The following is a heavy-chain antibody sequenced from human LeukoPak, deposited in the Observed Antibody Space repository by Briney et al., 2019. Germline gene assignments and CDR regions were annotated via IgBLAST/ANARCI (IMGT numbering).Heavy chain of an antibody. CDR1: GYSISSGYY. CDR3: ARDYYDSSGYFRLSGWFDP. V-gene: IGHV4-38-2*02. J-gene: IGHJ5*02. D-gene: IGHD3-22*01. Sequence: PSETLSLTCAVSGYSISSGYYWGWIRRPPGKGLEWIGIIYHSGSTYYNPSLESRVTISVDTSKNQFSLKLSSVTAADTAVYYCARDYYDSSGYFRLSGWFDPWGQGTLVTVSS. CDR2: IYHSGST.